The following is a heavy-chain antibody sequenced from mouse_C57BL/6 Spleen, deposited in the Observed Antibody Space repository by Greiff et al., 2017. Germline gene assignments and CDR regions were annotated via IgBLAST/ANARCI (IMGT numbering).Heavy chain of an antibody. Sequence: VQLQQSGPELVKPGASVKISCKASGYSFTDYNMNWVKQSNGKSLEWIGVINPNSGSTSYNQKFKGKATLTVDPSSSTAYMQLNSLTSEDSAVYYCARGEYSNYGYDAMDYWGQGTAVTVSS. CDR1: GYSFTDYN. J-gene: IGHJ4*01. V-gene: IGHV1-39*01. D-gene: IGHD2-5*01. CDR3: ARGEYSNYGYDAMDY. CDR2: INPNSGST.